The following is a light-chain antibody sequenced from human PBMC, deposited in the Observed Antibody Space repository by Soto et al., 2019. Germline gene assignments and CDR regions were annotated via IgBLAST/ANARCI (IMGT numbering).Light chain of an antibody. CDR1: QSIDNY. J-gene: IGKJ1*01. Sequence: DVHITQKPSSLSASVGDRVTITCRASQSIDNYLSWYQQIPGKAPKLLIYAASNLQRGVPSRFSGSGSGTEFTLTISNLQPDDVAVYYSTQWSSLPPTFGHGTNVDIK. V-gene: IGKV1-39*01. CDR3: TQWSSLPPT. CDR2: AAS.